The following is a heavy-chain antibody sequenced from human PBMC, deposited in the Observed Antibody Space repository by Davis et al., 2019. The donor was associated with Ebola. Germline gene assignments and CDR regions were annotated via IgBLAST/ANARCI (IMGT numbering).Heavy chain of an antibody. CDR2: INPNSGGT. V-gene: IGHV1-2*04. D-gene: IGHD3-10*01. CDR1: GYTFTGYY. Sequence: ASVKVSCKASGYTFTGYYMHWVRQAPGQGLEWMGWINPNSGGTNYAQKFQGWVTMTRDTSTSTAYMELRSLRSDDTAVYYCACLWFGELHGMDVWGQGTTVTVSS. J-gene: IGHJ6*02. CDR3: ACLWFGELHGMDV.